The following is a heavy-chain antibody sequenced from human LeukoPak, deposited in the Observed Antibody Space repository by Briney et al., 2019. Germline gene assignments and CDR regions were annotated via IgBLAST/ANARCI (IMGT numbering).Heavy chain of an antibody. CDR2: SFYSGST. Sequence: PSDTLSPTYTVCCGSMSCFYWSWLRQPPRKGLEWIGYSFYSGSTNYNPSLKSRVTISVDTSKNQFSLKLSSVTAADTALYYCARGNGYNYYWGQGTLVTVSS. CDR3: ARGNGYNYY. J-gene: IGHJ4*02. V-gene: IGHV4-59*01. D-gene: IGHD5-24*01. CDR1: CGSMSCFY.